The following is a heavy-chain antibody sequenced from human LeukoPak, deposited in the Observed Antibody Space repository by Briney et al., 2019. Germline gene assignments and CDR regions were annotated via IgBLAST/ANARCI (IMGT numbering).Heavy chain of an antibody. CDR2: MNPNSGNT. J-gene: IGHJ6*03. CDR1: GYTFTSYD. D-gene: IGHD2-2*02. CDR3: ARADCSSTSCYRYYYYMDV. V-gene: IGHV1-8*03. Sequence: ASVKVSCKASGYTFTSYDINWVRQATGQGLEWMGWMNPNSGNTGYAQKFQGRVTITRNTSISTVYMELSSLRSEDTAVYYCARADCSSTSCYRYYYYMDVWGKGTTVTVSS.